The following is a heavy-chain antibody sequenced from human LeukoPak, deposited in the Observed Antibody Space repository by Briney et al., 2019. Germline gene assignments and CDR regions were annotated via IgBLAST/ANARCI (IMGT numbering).Heavy chain of an antibody. Sequence: SETLSLTCTVSAGSVSNGNYYWSWLRQPPGKALEWIGYIYYTGSIYYIPSLEGRVTISVDTSKNQFSVKLNSVTAADTAVYYCARSQNYYGSGDCWSPGTLVTVSS. J-gene: IGHJ4*02. V-gene: IGHV4-61*01. CDR1: AGSVSNGNYY. D-gene: IGHD3-10*01. CDR3: ARSQNYYGSGDC. CDR2: IYYTGSI.